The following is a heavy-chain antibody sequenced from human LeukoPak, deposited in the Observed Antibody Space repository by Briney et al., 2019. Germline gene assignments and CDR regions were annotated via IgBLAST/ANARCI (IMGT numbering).Heavy chain of an antibody. J-gene: IGHJ4*02. CDR1: GFTFSSYA. CDR3: AKDLDVVLVAAFFDY. Sequence: PGESLRLSCAASGFTFSSYAMSWVRQAPGKGLEWVSAIRGSGSSTYYADSVKGRFTISRDNSKNTLYLQMNSLRAEDTAVYYCAKDLDVVLVAAFFDYWGQGTLVTVSS. D-gene: IGHD2-15*01. CDR2: IRGSGSST. V-gene: IGHV3-23*01.